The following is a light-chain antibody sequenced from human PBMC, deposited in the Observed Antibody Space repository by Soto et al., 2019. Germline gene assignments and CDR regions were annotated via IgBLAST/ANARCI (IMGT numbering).Light chain of an antibody. Sequence: DNQITQSPSTPSASVGDSVTITCRARQTISSWLAWYQQKTGKDHKILIYADSTLQSGVTSRFSGSGSGTEFTLTIRSMKTEELATYDCKQLNSYPLTFGGGQKVDIK. V-gene: IGKV1-5*01. CDR3: KQLNSYPLT. CDR1: QTISSW. J-gene: IGKJ4*01. CDR2: ADS.